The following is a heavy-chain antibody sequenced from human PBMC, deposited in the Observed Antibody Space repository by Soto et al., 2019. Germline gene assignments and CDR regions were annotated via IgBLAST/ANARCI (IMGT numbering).Heavy chain of an antibody. Sequence: VKVSCKASGYTFTSYDINWVRQATGQGHEWMGWMNPNSGNTGYAQKLQGRVTMTRNTSISTAYMELSSLRSEDTAVYYCARRGSSGLNYYYYYYMDVWGKGTTVTSP. J-gene: IGHJ6*03. V-gene: IGHV1-8*01. CDR2: MNPNSGNT. D-gene: IGHD6-19*01. CDR3: ARRGSSGLNYYYYYYMDV. CDR1: GYTFTSYD.